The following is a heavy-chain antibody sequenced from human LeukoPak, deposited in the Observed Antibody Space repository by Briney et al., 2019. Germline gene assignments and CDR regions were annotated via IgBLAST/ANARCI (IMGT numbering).Heavy chain of an antibody. CDR2: ISSSSSYI. Sequence: GGSLRLSCAASGFTFSSYSMNWVRQAPGKGLEWVSSISSSSSYIYYADSVKGRFTISRDNAKNSLYLQMNSLRAEDTAVYYCGRGGVYSYGQYYYYGMDVWGKGTTVTVSS. CDR3: GRGGVYSYGQYYYYGMDV. D-gene: IGHD5-18*01. V-gene: IGHV3-21*01. CDR1: GFTFSSYS. J-gene: IGHJ6*04.